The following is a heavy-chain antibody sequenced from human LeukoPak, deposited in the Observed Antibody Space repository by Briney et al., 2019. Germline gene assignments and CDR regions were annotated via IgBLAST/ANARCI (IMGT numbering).Heavy chain of an antibody. J-gene: IGHJ6*02. D-gene: IGHD6-19*01. CDR2: INPTGGST. CDR1: GYTFTNYY. V-gene: IGHV1-46*01. CDR3: ARANFEAVAGTYRYYGMDV. Sequence: GASVTVSCTASGYTFTNYYIHWVRQAPGQGLEWMGIINPTGGSTTYAQKFQGRVTMTRDTSTSTVYMDLSSLRFEDTAVYYCARANFEAVAGTYRYYGMDVWGQGTTVTVSS.